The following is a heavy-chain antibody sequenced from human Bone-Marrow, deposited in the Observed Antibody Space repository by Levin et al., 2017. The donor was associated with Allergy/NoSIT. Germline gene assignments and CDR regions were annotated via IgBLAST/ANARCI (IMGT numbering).Heavy chain of an antibody. D-gene: IGHD6-19*01. Sequence: LSLTCAASGFTFRSYAMSWVRQAPGKGLDWVSAISGSGTSTYYADSVKGRFTISRDNSMTTLYLQMNSLRAEDTAVYYCAKGAGWVAGAVALIWGQGTLVTVSS. J-gene: IGHJ4*02. CDR2: ISGSGTST. V-gene: IGHV3-23*01. CDR3: AKGAGWVAGAVALI. CDR1: GFTFRSYA.